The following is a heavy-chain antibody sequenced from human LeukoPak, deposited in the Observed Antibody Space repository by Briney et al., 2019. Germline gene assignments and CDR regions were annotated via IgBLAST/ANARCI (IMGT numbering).Heavy chain of an antibody. D-gene: IGHD3-10*01. V-gene: IGHV1-8*03. CDR3: ARPYYYGSGSFIGY. CDR2: MNPNSGNT. Sequence: GASVKVSCRASGYTFTSYDINWVRQATGQGLEWMGWMNPNSGNTGYAQKLQGRVTITRNTSISTAYMELSSLRSEDTAVYYCARPYYYGSGSFIGYWGQGTLVTVSS. CDR1: GYTFTSYD. J-gene: IGHJ4*02.